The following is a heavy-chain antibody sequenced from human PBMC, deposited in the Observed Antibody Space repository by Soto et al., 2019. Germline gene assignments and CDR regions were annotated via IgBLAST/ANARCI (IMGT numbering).Heavy chain of an antibody. V-gene: IGHV3-64*01. D-gene: IGHD3-10*01. CDR1: GFTFSSYA. J-gene: IGHJ6*03. CDR2: ISSNGGST. CDR3: ARGGEYYYYYMDV. Sequence: GGSLRLSCAASGFTFSSYAMHWVRQAPGKGLEYVSAISSNGGSTYYANSVKGRFTISRDNSKNTLYLQMGSLRAEDMAVYYCARGGEYYYYYMDVWGKGTTVTVSS.